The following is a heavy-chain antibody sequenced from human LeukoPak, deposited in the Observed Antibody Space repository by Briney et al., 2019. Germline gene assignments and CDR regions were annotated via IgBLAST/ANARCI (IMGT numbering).Heavy chain of an antibody. D-gene: IGHD2-2*01. Sequence: SETLSLTCTVPGDSTSGYYWSWIRQPAGKGLEWIGRMYTSGSANYNPSLKSRVTMSLDTSKKLFSLQMSSVTAADTAIYYCATKRSRGLAFWGKGALV. CDR2: MYTSGSA. CDR1: GDSTSGYY. CDR3: ATKRSRGLAF. V-gene: IGHV4-4*07. J-gene: IGHJ1*01.